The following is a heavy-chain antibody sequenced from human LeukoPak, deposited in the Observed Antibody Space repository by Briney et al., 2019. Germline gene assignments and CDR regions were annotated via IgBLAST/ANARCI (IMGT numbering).Heavy chain of an antibody. J-gene: IGHJ4*02. CDR3: ARASYGSETKPYYFDY. Sequence: PSETLSLTCTVSGGSISSYYWSWIRQPPGKGLEWIGYIYYSGSTNYNPSLKSRVTISVETSKNQFSLKLSSVTAADTAVYYCARASYGSETKPYYFDYWGQGTLVTVSS. D-gene: IGHD3-10*01. CDR1: GGSISSYY. V-gene: IGHV4-59*01. CDR2: IYYSGST.